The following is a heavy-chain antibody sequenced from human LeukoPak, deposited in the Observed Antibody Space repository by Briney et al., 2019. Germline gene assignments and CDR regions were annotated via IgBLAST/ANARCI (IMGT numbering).Heavy chain of an antibody. CDR1: GFTFDDYA. V-gene: IGHV3-43*02. D-gene: IGHD2-15*01. Sequence: GGSLRLSCAASGFTFDDYAMHLVRQAPGKGLEWVSLISGDGGSTYYADSVKGRFTISRDNGKNSLYLQMNSLRTEDTALSYCAKDSRGGTDYWGQGTLVTVSS. CDR2: ISGDGGST. J-gene: IGHJ4*02. CDR3: AKDSRGGTDY.